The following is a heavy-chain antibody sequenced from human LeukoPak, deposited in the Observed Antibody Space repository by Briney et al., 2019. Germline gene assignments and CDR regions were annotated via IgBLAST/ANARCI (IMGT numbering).Heavy chain of an antibody. CDR2: ISGSGTTI. J-gene: IGHJ6*03. V-gene: IGHV3-11*01. Sequence: GGSLRLSCAASGFTFSVFYMSWIRQAPGKGLEWVSYISGSGTTIYYADSVQGRFTISRDDAKNSLYLQMNSLRAEDTAVYYCARDPSPILTMGYMDVWGKGTTVTVSS. CDR3: ARDPSPILTMGYMDV. CDR1: GFTFSVFY. D-gene: IGHD3-9*01.